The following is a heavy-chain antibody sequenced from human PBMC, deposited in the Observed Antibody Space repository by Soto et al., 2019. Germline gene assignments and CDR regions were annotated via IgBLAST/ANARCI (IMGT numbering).Heavy chain of an antibody. Sequence: EVQLVESGGGLVQPGGSLRLSCAASGFTFSSYWMSWVRQAPGKGLEWVANIKQDGSEKYYVDSVKGRFTISRDNAKNSLYLQMNSLRAEDTAVYYCARDGPGHYYDYGMDVWGQGTTVTVSS. CDR1: GFTFSSYW. J-gene: IGHJ6*02. CDR2: IKQDGSEK. V-gene: IGHV3-7*05. CDR3: ARDGPGHYYDYGMDV.